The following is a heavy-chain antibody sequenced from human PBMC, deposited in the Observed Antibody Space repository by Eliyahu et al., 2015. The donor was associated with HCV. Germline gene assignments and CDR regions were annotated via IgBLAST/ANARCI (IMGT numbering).Heavy chain of an antibody. CDR3: ASGGGGIAVAGTGGWFDP. V-gene: IGHV4-59*01. J-gene: IGHJ5*02. D-gene: IGHD6-19*01. CDR1: GGSITTYS. CDR2: IYYSGGA. Sequence: QVQLQESGPGLVKPSETLSLTCTVSGGSITTYSGGWIRQPPGKXQEXIGYIYYSGGANATPNLXSRVTISVDTSKNQFSLKLSSVTAADTAVYYCASGGGGIAVAGTGGWFDPWGQGTLVTVSS.